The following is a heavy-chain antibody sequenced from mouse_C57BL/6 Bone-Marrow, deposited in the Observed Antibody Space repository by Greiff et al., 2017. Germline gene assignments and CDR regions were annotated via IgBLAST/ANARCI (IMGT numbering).Heavy chain of an antibody. Sequence: QVQLKQPGAELVKPGASVKLSCKASGYTFTSYWMQWVKQRPGQGLEWIGEIDPSDSDTNYNQKFKGKATLTVDTSSSTAYMQLSSLTSEDSAVYYCARGGDYDDGYYFDYWGQGTTLTVAS. D-gene: IGHD2-4*01. V-gene: IGHV1-50*01. J-gene: IGHJ2*01. CDR3: ARGGDYDDGYYFDY. CDR1: GYTFTSYW. CDR2: IDPSDSDT.